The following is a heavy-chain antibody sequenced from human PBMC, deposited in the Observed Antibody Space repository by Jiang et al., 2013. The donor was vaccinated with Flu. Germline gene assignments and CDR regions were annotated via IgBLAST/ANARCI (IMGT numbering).Heavy chain of an antibody. D-gene: IGHD3-10*01. Sequence: SGPGLVKPSETLSLTCAVSGYSISSGYYWGWIRQPPGKGLEWIGSIYHSGSTYYNPSLKSRVTISVDTSKNQFSLKLSSVTAADTAVYYCARHMKFGEEARFDPWGPGNPGHRLL. CDR2: IYHSGST. J-gene: IGHJ5*02. CDR1: GYSISSGYY. V-gene: IGHV4-38-2*01. CDR3: ARHMKFGEEARFDP.